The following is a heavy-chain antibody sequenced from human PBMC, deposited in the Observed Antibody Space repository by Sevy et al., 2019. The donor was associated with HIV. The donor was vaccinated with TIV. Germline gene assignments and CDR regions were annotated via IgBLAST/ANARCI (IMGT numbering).Heavy chain of an antibody. CDR1: GFTFSSYS. Sequence: GEALKISCAASGFTFSSYSMNWVRQAPGKGLEWVSSISSSSSYIYYADSLKGRFTISRDNAKNSLYLQMNSLRAEDTVVYYCARGGATMVRGVIMYYWGQGTLVTVSS. D-gene: IGHD3-10*01. J-gene: IGHJ4*02. V-gene: IGHV3-21*01. CDR2: ISSSSSYI. CDR3: ARGGATMVRGVIMYY.